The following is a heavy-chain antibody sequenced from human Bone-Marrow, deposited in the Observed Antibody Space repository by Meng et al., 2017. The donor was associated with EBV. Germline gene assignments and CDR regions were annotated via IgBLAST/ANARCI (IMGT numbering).Heavy chain of an antibody. CDR2: INHTGNT. J-gene: IGHJ4*02. CDR3: ARGLVGATTGLIDY. Sequence: VQAHHWCAALLKPPETLSLTCAVYGGSFSLYYWTWIRHPPGKGLEWIWEINHTGNTNYNPFLKSRVTISVDRSKNQFSLKMKSVTAADTAVYYCARGLVGATTGLIDYWGQRALVTVSS. CDR1: GGSFSLYY. V-gene: IGHV4-34*01. D-gene: IGHD1-26*01.